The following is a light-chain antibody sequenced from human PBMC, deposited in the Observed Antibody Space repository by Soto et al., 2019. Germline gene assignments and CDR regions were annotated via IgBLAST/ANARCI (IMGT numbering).Light chain of an antibody. CDR2: AAS. V-gene: IGKV1-39*01. CDR1: QSISSY. J-gene: IGKJ1*01. CDR3: QQSYSTLGT. Sequence: DIQMTQSPSSLSASVGDRVTITCRASQSISSYLNWYQQKPGKAPKLLIYAASSLQSGVPSRFSGGGSGTDFTLTISSLQPEDFATYYCQQSYSTLGTFGQGTKVETK.